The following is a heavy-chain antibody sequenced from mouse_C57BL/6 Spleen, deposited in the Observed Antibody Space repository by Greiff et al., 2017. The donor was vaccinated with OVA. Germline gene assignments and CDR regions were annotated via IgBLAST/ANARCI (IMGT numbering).Heavy chain of an antibody. J-gene: IGHJ1*03. CDR1: GFSLSTSGMG. V-gene: IGHV8-12*01. Sequence: QVPLKVSGPGILQSSQTLSLSCSFSGFSLSTSGMGVSWLRQPSGKGLEWLAHIYWDDDKRYNPSLKSRPTISKDTSSNHVYLKITSVEADDTATYYGARDYGSSYWYFDVWGTGTTVTVSS. CDR3: ARDYGSSYWYFDV. D-gene: IGHD1-1*01. CDR2: IYWDDDK.